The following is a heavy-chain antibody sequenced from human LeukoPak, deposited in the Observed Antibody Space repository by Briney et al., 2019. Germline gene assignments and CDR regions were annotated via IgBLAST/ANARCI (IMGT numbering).Heavy chain of an antibody. CDR3: TRDAGHMDV. Sequence: GGSLRLSCAASGFTFSDYYMSWIRQAPGKGLEWVSYISSSGSAIYYADSVKGRFTISRDNAKNSLYLQINSVSAADTAVYYCTRDAGHMDVWGKGTTVTVSS. V-gene: IGHV3-11*04. D-gene: IGHD3-10*01. CDR1: GFTFSDYY. J-gene: IGHJ6*03. CDR2: ISSSGSAI.